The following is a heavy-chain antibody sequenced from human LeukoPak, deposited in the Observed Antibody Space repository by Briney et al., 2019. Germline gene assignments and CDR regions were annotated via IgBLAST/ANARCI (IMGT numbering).Heavy chain of an antibody. CDR2: ISAYNGNT. D-gene: IGHD6-13*01. V-gene: IGHV1-18*01. CDR1: GYTFTSYG. Sequence: ASVKVSCKASGYTFTSYGISWVRQAPGQGLEWMGWISAYNGNTNYAQKFQGRVTMTRDTSISTAYMELSRLRSDDTAVYYCARELSSWYYFDYWGQGTLVTVSS. CDR3: ARELSSWYYFDY. J-gene: IGHJ4*02.